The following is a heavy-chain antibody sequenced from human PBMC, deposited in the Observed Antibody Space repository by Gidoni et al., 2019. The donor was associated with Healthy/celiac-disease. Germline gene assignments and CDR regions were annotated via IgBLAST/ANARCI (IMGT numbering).Heavy chain of an antibody. Sequence: QVQLVQSGAEVKKPGASLKVSCKASGYTFTGYYMHWVRQAPGQGLEWMGWINPNSGGTNYAQKFQGWVTMTRDTSISTAYMELSRLRSDDTAVYYCARGGDYDSSGYPLDYWGQGTLVTVSS. CDR3: ARGGDYDSSGYPLDY. CDR2: INPNSGGT. D-gene: IGHD3-22*01. V-gene: IGHV1-2*04. J-gene: IGHJ4*02. CDR1: GYTFTGYY.